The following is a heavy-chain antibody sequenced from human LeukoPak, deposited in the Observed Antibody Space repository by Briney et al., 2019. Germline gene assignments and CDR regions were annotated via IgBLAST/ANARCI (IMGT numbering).Heavy chain of an antibody. Sequence: SDTLSLTCNVSGATVTTHYWSWIRQPPGRGLEWIGLIYNTGRSGTTNYTPSLKSRVTISLDTSRNQFPLRLTSVIGADTAVYFCARRVDTAKIDYWGQGTLVTVSS. J-gene: IGHJ4*02. CDR2: IYNTGRSGTT. D-gene: IGHD5-18*01. V-gene: IGHV4-59*02. CDR3: ARRVDTAKIDY. CDR1: GATVTTHY.